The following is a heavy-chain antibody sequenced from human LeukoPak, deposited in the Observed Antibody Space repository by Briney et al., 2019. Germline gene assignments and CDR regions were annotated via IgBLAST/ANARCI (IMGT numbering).Heavy chain of an antibody. CDR2: ISSSSSYI. V-gene: IGHV3-21*01. D-gene: IGHD3-10*01. CDR1: GFTFSSYS. J-gene: IGHJ6*04. CDR3: ARDTMVRGVIISYYYYGMDV. Sequence: PGGSLRLSCAASGFTFSSYSMNWVRQAPGTGLEWVSSISSSSSYIYYADSVKGRFTISRDNAKNSLYLQMNSLRAEDTAVYYCARDTMVRGVIISYYYYGMDVWGKGTTVTVSS.